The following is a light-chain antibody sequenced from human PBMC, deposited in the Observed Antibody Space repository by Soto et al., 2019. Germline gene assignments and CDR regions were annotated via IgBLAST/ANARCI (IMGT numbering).Light chain of an antibody. J-gene: IGKJ1*01. CDR3: QKYGSFWT. CDR2: GAS. V-gene: IGKV3-20*01. CDR1: QNVSTNL. Sequence: TVLTQSPGTLSLSPGERATLSCRASQNVSTNLLVWYQHNPGKAPRLLIYGASSRATGIPDRLSGSGSGTDFTLTIRRLEPDDFAVYYCQKYGSFWTFGQGTKVDIK.